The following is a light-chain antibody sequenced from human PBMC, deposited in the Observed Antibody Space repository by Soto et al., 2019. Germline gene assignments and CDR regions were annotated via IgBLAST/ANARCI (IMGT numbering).Light chain of an antibody. Sequence: QSALTQPASVSGSPGQSITISCSGTSNDVGGYKFVSWYQQHPGKAPKLLIYDVTVRPSGVSNRFSGSKSGNTASLTISGLQAEDEADYYCMSYTNTVAWVFGGGTQLTV. CDR3: MSYTNTVAWV. J-gene: IGLJ3*02. V-gene: IGLV2-14*03. CDR1: SNDVGGYKF. CDR2: DVT.